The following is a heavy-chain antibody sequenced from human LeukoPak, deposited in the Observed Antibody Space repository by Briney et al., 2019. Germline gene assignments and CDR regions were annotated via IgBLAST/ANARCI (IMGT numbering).Heavy chain of an antibody. D-gene: IGHD1-1*01. J-gene: IGHJ4*02. CDR2: ISAYNGNT. CDR1: GYTFTSYG. Sequence: GASVKVSCKATGYTFTSYGISWVRQARGQGIEWMGWISAYNGNTNYAQKLQGRVTMTTDTSTSTAYMELRSLRSDDTAVYYCAREEVGWNPNDYWGQGTLVTVSS. CDR3: AREEVGWNPNDY. V-gene: IGHV1-18*01.